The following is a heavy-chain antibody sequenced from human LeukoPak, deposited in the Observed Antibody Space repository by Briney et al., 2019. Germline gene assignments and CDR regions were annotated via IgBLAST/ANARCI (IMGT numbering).Heavy chain of an antibody. D-gene: IGHD2-2*01. CDR1: GFTFREKS. CDR3: AKGKGYSTSGWYFDY. Sequence: GGSLRLSCAASGFTFREKSMNWVRQAPGKGLEWVSYINGASNSTYYADSVKGRFTISRDNSKNTLYLQMNSLRAEDTAVYHCAKGKGYSTSGWYFDYWGQGTLVTVSS. CDR2: INGASNST. V-gene: IGHV3-48*01. J-gene: IGHJ4*02.